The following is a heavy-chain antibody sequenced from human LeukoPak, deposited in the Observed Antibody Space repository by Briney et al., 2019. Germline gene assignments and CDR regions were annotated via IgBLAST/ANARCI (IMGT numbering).Heavy chain of an antibody. J-gene: IGHJ3*02. D-gene: IGHD2-15*01. Sequence: PGRSLRLSCAASGFTFSSYAMHWVRQAPGKGLDWVAVISYDGSNKYYADSVKGRFTISRDNSKNTLYLQMNSLRAEDTAVYYCARDWPADIVVVVAAEGAFDIWGQGTMVTVSS. V-gene: IGHV3-30-3*01. CDR3: ARDWPADIVVVVAAEGAFDI. CDR1: GFTFSSYA. CDR2: ISYDGSNK.